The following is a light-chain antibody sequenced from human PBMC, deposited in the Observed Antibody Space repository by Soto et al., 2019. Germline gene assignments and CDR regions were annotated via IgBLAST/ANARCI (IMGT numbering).Light chain of an antibody. CDR3: QQLNSFSALT. CDR1: QGISSY. J-gene: IGKJ4*01. Sequence: DIQLTQSPSFLSASVGDRVTITCRASQGISSYLAWYQQKPGKAPKSLIYAASTLQSGVPSRFSGSGSGTEFTLTTSSLQPEDSATYYCQQLNSFSALTFGGGTKVEIK. CDR2: AAS. V-gene: IGKV1-9*01.